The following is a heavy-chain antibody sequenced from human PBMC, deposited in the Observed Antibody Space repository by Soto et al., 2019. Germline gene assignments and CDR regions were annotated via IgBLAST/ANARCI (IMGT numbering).Heavy chain of an antibody. CDR2: IKRDGSEK. Sequence: GGSLRLSCAASGFTFGSNWMSWVRQAPGKGLEWVANIKRDGSEKYYVDSVKGRFTISRDNAKNTLYLQMNSLRADDTAVYYCASLEWESSGYADYWGQGTQVTVSS. CDR3: ASLEWESSGYADY. J-gene: IGHJ4*02. D-gene: IGHD5-12*01. V-gene: IGHV3-7*03. CDR1: GFTFGSNW.